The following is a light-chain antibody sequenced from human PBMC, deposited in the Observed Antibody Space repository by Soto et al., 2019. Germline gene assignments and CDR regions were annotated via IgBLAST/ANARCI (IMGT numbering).Light chain of an antibody. V-gene: IGKV1-39*01. Sequence: DIQRAQSPSPLTASVCARGTIACRASQTISYYVNWYQQKPGKAPMLLIYSASSLQSGVPSRFSGSGSGTDFTLTISGLEPEDFAVYYCQQRSGWPITFGQGTRLENK. J-gene: IGKJ5*01. CDR1: QTISYY. CDR3: QQRSGWPIT. CDR2: SAS.